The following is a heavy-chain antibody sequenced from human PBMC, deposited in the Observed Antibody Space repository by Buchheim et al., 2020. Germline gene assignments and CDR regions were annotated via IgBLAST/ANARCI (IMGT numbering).Heavy chain of an antibody. CDR2: ISSSSTI. CDR3: ARDVNYLRYFAWYFDL. D-gene: IGHD3-9*01. Sequence: EVQLVESGGGLVQPGGSLRLSCAASGFTFSSYSMNWVRQAPGKGLEWVSYISSSSTIYYADSVKGRFTISRDNAKNSLSLQMNSLRDEDTAVYYCARDVNYLRYFAWYFDLWGRGTL. J-gene: IGHJ2*01. V-gene: IGHV3-48*02. CDR1: GFTFSSYS.